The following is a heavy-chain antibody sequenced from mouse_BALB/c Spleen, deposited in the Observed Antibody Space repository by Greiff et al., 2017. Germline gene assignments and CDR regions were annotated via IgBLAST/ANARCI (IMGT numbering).Heavy chain of an antibody. CDR2: ISSGGGST. CDR3: ARPRANYRYDDAMDY. CDR1: GFAFSSYD. V-gene: IGHV5-12-1*01. J-gene: IGHJ4*01. Sequence: DVQLVESGGGLVKPGGSLKLSCAASGFAFSSYDMSWVRQTPEKRLEWVAYISSGGGSTYYPDTVKGRFTISRDNAKNTLYLQMSSLKSEDTAMYYCARPRANYRYDDAMDYWGQGTSVTVSS. D-gene: IGHD2-14*01.